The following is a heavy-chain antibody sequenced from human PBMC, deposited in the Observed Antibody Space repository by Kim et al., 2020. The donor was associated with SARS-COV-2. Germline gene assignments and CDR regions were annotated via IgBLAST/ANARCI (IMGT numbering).Heavy chain of an antibody. Sequence: YYADTVKRRITISRDNSKNTLYLQMNRLRAEDTAVYYCAREYGSGGFFDYWGQGTLVTVSS. D-gene: IGHD3-10*01. J-gene: IGHJ4*02. CDR3: AREYGSGGFFDY. V-gene: IGHV3-33*01.